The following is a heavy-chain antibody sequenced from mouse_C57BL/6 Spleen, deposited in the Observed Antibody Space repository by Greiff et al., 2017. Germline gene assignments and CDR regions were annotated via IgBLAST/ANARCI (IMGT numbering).Heavy chain of an antibody. D-gene: IGHD1-1*01. Sequence: EVQRVESGEGLVKPGGSLKLSCAASGFTFSSYAMSWVRQTPEKRLAWVAYISSGGDYIYYAGTVKGRFTISRDNARNTLYLQMSSLKSEDTAMYYCTRVSTVERYFDVWGTGTTVTVSS. V-gene: IGHV5-9-1*02. CDR1: GFTFSSYA. J-gene: IGHJ1*03. CDR2: ISSGGDYI. CDR3: TRVSTVERYFDV.